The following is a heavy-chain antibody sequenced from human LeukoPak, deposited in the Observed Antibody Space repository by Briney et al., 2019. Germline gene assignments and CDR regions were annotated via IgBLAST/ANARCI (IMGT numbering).Heavy chain of an antibody. Sequence: PGGSLRLSCAASGFTFSSYEMNWVRQAPGKGLEWVSYISSSGSTIYYADSVKGRFTISRDNAKNSLYLQMNSLRAEDTAVYHCARLVYSGSYFDYWGQGTLVTVSS. J-gene: IGHJ4*02. CDR3: ARLVYSGSYFDY. CDR1: GFTFSSYE. D-gene: IGHD1-26*01. V-gene: IGHV3-48*03. CDR2: ISSSGSTI.